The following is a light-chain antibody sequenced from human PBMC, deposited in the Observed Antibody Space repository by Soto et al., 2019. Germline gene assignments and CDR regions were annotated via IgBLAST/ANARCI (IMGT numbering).Light chain of an antibody. CDR1: SNDVGNGYDS. CDR2: EVV. CDR3: SSYTTDISPYV. Sequence: QSALTQPASVSGSPGQSITISCTGTSNDVGNGYDSVSWYQHHPGKAPKLIIYEVVNRPSGVSNRFSGSKSGSTASLTISGLQAEDEADYYCSSYTTDISPYVFGTGTKLTVL. V-gene: IGLV2-14*01. J-gene: IGLJ1*01.